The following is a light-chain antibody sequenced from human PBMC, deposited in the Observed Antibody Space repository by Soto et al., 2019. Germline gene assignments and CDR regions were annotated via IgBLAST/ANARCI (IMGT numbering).Light chain of an antibody. CDR1: QSILYSSNNKNY. V-gene: IGKV4-1*01. CDR3: QQYYRSPLT. CDR2: WAS. J-gene: IGKJ4*01. Sequence: IVMTQSPDSLAVSLGERATINCKSSQSILYSSNNKNYIAWYQQKPRQPPKLLIYWASTRESGVPDRLSGSGSGSDFTLTISSLQAEDVAVYYCQQYYRSPLTFGGGTKGEIK.